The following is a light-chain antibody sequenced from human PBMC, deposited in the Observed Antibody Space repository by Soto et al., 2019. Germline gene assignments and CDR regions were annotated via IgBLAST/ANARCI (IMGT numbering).Light chain of an antibody. CDR1: QSISSW. Sequence: DIQMTQSPSTLSAFVGDRVTITCRASQSISSWLAWYQQKPGKAPKLLIYDASSLESGVPSRFSGSGSGTEFTLTISSLQPDDFATYYCQQAYKNSWTFGPGTKVDIK. CDR3: QQAYKNSWT. J-gene: IGKJ3*01. V-gene: IGKV1-5*01. CDR2: DAS.